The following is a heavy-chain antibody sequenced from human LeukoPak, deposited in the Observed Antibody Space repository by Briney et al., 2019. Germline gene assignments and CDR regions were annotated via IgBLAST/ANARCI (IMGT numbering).Heavy chain of an antibody. CDR3: ARGPYRYSGSYWSPTKYFDY. D-gene: IGHD1-26*01. J-gene: IGHJ4*02. V-gene: IGHV4-39*07. CDR1: GGSISGSSYY. CDR2: INHSGST. Sequence: PSETLSLTCTVSGGSISGSSYYWGWIRQPPGKGLEWIGEINHSGSTNYNPSLKSRVTISVDTSKNQFSLKLSSVTAADTAVYYCARGPYRYSGSYWSPTKYFDYWGQGTLVTVSS.